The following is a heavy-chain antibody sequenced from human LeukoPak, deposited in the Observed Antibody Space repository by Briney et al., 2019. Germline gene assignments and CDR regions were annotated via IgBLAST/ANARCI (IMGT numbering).Heavy chain of an antibody. V-gene: IGHV4-39*01. J-gene: IGHJ5*02. D-gene: IGHD6-13*01. CDR1: GGSFSGYY. Sequence: PSETLSLTCAVYGGSFSGYYWGWIRQPPGKGLEWIGSIYYSGSTYYNPSLKSRVTISVDTSKNQFSLKLSSVTAADTAVYYCACHSSSWYSKVGWFDPWGQGTLVTVSS. CDR2: IYYSGST. CDR3: ACHSSSWYSKVGWFDP.